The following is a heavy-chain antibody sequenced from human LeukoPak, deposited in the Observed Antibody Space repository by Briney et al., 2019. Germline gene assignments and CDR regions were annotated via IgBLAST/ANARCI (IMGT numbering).Heavy chain of an antibody. CDR1: GGTFTSYA. J-gene: IGHJ4*02. D-gene: IGHD2-15*01. CDR2: IIPILGIA. Sequence: SVKVSCKASGGTFTSYAISWVRQAPAQGLEWMGRIIPILGIANYAQKFQGRVTITADKSTSTAYMELSSLRSEDTAVYYCAREWGYGSGGSCYPDYCGQGTLVTVSS. CDR3: AREWGYGSGGSCYPDY. V-gene: IGHV1-69*04.